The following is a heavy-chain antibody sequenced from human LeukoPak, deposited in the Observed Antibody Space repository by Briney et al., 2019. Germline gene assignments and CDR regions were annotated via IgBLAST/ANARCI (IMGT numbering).Heavy chain of an antibody. CDR2: INPNGGGT. Sequence: ASVKVSCKASGYTFSSFYVHWMRQAPGQGLEWVGWINPNGGGTKFSQKFQGRVTMTRDTTIDTVYMELSSLRFDDTAVFYCAREVDTAYWYSDLWSRVTLVTVS. V-gene: IGHV1-2*02. J-gene: IGHJ2*01. D-gene: IGHD3-9*01. CDR1: GYTFSSFY. CDR3: AREVDTAYWYSDL.